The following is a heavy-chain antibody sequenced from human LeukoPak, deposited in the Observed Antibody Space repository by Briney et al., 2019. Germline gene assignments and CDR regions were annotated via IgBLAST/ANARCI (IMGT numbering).Heavy chain of an antibody. V-gene: IGHV4-59*12. CDR2: IYYSGST. Sequence: SETLSLTCTVSGGSISSYYWSWIRQPPGKGLEWIGYIYYSGSTNYNPSLKSRVTISVDTSKNQFSLKLSSVTAADTAVYYCARTQKYYGILTGPLGGLGWGQGTLVTVSS. CDR3: ARTQKYYGILTGPLGGLG. J-gene: IGHJ4*02. CDR1: GGSISSYY. D-gene: IGHD3-9*01.